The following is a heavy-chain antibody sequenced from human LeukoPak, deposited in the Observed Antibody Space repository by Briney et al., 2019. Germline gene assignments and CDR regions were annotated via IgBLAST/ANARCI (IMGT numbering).Heavy chain of an antibody. CDR1: GGSISTSSYY. J-gene: IGHJ3*02. V-gene: IGHV4-39*01. CDR2: IYYSGST. CDR3: ARGRSHPGAFVI. Sequence: PSETLSLTCTVSGGSISTSSYYWGWIRQPPGKGLEWIGSIYYSGSTYYNPPLKSRVTISVDTSKNQFSLKLSSVTAADTAVYYCARGRSHPGAFVIWGQGTMVTVSS. D-gene: IGHD3-10*01.